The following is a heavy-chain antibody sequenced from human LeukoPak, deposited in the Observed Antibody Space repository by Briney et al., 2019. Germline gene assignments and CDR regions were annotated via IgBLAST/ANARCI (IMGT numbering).Heavy chain of an antibody. CDR1: GFTFSSYG. J-gene: IGHJ4*02. CDR2: IRGTGTST. V-gene: IGHV3-23*01. Sequence: GGSLRLSCAGSGFTFSSYGMSWVRQAPGKGLEWVSAIRGTGTSTYYADSVKGRFTTSRDNSKNTLYLQMNSLRAEDTAVYYCAKPARTDYTDYWGQGTLVTVSS. D-gene: IGHD1-14*01. CDR3: AKPARTDYTDY.